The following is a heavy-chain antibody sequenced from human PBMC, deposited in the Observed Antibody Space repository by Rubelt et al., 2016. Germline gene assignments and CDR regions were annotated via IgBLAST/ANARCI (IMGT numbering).Heavy chain of an antibody. D-gene: IGHD5-18*01. CDR2: IYYSGST. J-gene: IGHJ6*02. CDR1: GGSISSYY. CDR3: ARDTAMVSDYYYYGMDV. Sequence: ESGPGLVKPSETLSLTCTVSGGSISSYYWSWIRQPPGKGLEWIGYIYYSGSTNYNPSLKSRVTISVDTSKNQFSPKLSSVTAADTAVYYCARDTAMVSDYYYYGMDVWGQGTTVTVSS. V-gene: IGHV4-59*12.